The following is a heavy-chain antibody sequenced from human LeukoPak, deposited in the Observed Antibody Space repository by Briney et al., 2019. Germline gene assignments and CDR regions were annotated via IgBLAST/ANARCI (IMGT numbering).Heavy chain of an antibody. Sequence: PSETLSLTCTVSGGSISSSSYYWGWIRQPPGTGLEWIGSIYYSGSTYYNPSLKSRVTISVDTSKNQFSLKLSSVTAADTAVYYCAREGCGGGSCYSTFDYWGQGTLVTVSS. CDR3: AREGCGGGSCYSTFDY. V-gene: IGHV4-39*07. CDR1: GGSISSSSYY. CDR2: IYYSGST. J-gene: IGHJ4*02. D-gene: IGHD2-15*01.